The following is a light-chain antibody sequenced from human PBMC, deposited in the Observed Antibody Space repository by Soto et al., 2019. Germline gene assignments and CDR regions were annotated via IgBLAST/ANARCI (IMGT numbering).Light chain of an antibody. V-gene: IGKV3-15*01. CDR3: QHYVYPQWT. CDR1: QSVSSN. J-gene: IGKJ1*01. CDR2: GAS. Sequence: EIMLTQSPATLSLSPGERATLSCRASQSVSSNLAWYQQKPGQAPRLLIYGASTRATGIPARFSGSGSGTEFTLTIRRLEPEDFAVYFCQHYVYPQWTFGPGTKVDIK.